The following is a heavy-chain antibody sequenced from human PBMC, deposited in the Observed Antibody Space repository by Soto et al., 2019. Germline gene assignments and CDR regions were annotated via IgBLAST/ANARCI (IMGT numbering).Heavy chain of an antibody. CDR2: IIPIFGTA. CDR3: ARSYDILTRSTYFDY. J-gene: IGHJ4*02. Sequence: GASVKVSCKASGGTFSSYAISWVRQAPGQGLEWMGGIIPIFGTANYAQKFQGRVTITADESTSTAYMELSSLRSEDTAVYYCARSYDILTRSTYFDYWGQGTLVTVSS. V-gene: IGHV1-69*13. D-gene: IGHD3-9*01. CDR1: GGTFSSYA.